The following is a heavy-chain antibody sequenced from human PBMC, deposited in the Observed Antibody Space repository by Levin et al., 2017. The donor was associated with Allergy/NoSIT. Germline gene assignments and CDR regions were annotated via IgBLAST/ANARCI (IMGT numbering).Heavy chain of an antibody. V-gene: IGHV4-34*01. CDR3: ARPTRRYIAARAAFDI. D-gene: IGHD6-6*01. CDR2: INHSGST. CDR1: GGSFSGYY. J-gene: IGHJ3*02. Sequence: PSETLSLTCAVYGGSFSGYYWSWIRQPPGKGLEWIGEINHSGSTNYNPSLKSRVTISVETSKNQFSLKLSSVTAADTAVYYWARPTRRYIAARAAFDIWGQGTMVTVSS.